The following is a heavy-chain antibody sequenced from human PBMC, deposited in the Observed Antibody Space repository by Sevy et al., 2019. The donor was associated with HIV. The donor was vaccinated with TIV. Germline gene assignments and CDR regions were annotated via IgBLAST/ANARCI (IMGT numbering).Heavy chain of an antibody. V-gene: IGHV1-2*06. D-gene: IGHD6-19*01. J-gene: IGHJ5*02. Sequence: ASVKVSCKASGYNFYIHWVRQAPGQGLEWRGRVTPNSGATTYAQRLQGRVAMTMDTSISTAYMELSGRKSDDTAIYYCAGQSLGWYNWFDPWGQGTLVTVSS. CDR2: VTPNSGAT. CDR1: GYNFY. CDR3: AGQSLGWYNWFDP.